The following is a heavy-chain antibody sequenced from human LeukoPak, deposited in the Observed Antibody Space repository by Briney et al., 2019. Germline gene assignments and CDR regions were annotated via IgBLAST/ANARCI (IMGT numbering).Heavy chain of an antibody. Sequence: SQTLSLTFAISGDSVSINSAAWNWIRQSPSRGLEWLGRTYYRSKWYNKYAVSVKSPITINPNTSKNQISLQLNSVTPEDTAVYYCARGPSGTGAFDIWGQGTMVTVSS. CDR2: TYYRSKWYN. J-gene: IGHJ3*02. CDR1: GDSVSINSAA. CDR3: ARGPSGTGAFDI. D-gene: IGHD6-13*01. V-gene: IGHV6-1*01.